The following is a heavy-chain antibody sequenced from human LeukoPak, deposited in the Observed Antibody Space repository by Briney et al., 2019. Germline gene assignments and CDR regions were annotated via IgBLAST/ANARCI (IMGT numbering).Heavy chain of an antibody. J-gene: IGHJ4*02. Sequence: PGGSLRLSCAASGFTVSSNYMSWVRQAPGKGLEGVSVMYSCGSTYYSDSGKGRFNISRDNSKKTLYLQMNSLRAEDTAVYYCAREDYVWGSYRSSGSDWGQGTLVTVYS. CDR3: AREDYVWGSYRSSGSD. D-gene: IGHD3-16*02. CDR2: MYSCGST. CDR1: GFTVSSNY. V-gene: IGHV3-66*01.